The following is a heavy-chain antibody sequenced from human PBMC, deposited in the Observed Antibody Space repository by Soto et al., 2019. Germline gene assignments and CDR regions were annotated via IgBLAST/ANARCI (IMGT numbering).Heavy chain of an antibody. Sequence: GASVKVSCKASGGTFSSYAISWVRQAPGQGLEWMGGIIPIFGTANYAQKFQGRVTITADESTSTAYMELSGLRSEDTAVHYCARVKIRGYSGYDFYYYYGMDVWGQGTTVTVSS. V-gene: IGHV1-69*13. CDR2: IIPIFGTA. CDR3: ARVKIRGYSGYDFYYYYGMDV. D-gene: IGHD5-12*01. CDR1: GGTFSSYA. J-gene: IGHJ6*02.